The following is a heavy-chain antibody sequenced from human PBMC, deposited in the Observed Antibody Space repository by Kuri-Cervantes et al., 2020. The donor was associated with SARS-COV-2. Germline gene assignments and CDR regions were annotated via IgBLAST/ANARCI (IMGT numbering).Heavy chain of an antibody. D-gene: IGHD4-17*01. CDR3: ARGDYGDYGDY. Sequence: SVKVSCKASGYTFTSYGISWVRQAPGQGLEWMGGIIPIFGTANYAQKFQGRVTITTDESTSTAYMELSSLRSEDTAVYYCARGDYGDYGDYWGQGTLVTVSS. V-gene: IGHV1-69*05. J-gene: IGHJ4*02. CDR1: GYTFTSYG. CDR2: IIPIFGTA.